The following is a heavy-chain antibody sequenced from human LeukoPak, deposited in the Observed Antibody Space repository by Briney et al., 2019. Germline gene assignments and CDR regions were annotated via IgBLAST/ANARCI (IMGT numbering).Heavy chain of an antibody. Sequence: GGPLRLSCAASGFTFRSYSMNWVRQAPGKGLEWVSSISSSSSYIYYADSVKGRFTISRDNAKNSLYLQMNSLRAEDTAVYYCARDAGPYYDFWSGYNPFDYWGQGTLVTVSS. J-gene: IGHJ4*02. CDR1: GFTFRSYS. CDR2: ISSSSSYI. CDR3: ARDAGPYYDFWSGYNPFDY. V-gene: IGHV3-21*01. D-gene: IGHD3-3*01.